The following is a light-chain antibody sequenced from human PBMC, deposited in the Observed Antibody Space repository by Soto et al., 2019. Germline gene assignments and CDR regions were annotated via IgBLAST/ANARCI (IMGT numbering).Light chain of an antibody. CDR2: GAS. CDR3: QHYQNLPPFT. V-gene: IGKV1-33*01. CDR1: QDIRTS. J-gene: IGKJ3*01. Sequence: DIQMTQSPSSLSASVGGRVSITCQASQDIRTSLSWFQQKPGRAPKLLIYGASNLETGVPSRFRGSGSGTDCTFTISSLQPEDIATYYCQHYQNLPPFTFGPGTKVDIQ.